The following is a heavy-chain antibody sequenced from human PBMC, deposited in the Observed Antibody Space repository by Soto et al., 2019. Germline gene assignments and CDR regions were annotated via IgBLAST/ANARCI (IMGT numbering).Heavy chain of an antibody. CDR3: AKDGSAYCGGDCYKIQH. J-gene: IGHJ1*01. D-gene: IGHD2-21*02. V-gene: IGHV3-30*18. CDR2: ISYDGSNK. Sequence: PXGSLRLSCAASGFTFSSYGMHWVRQAPGKGLEWVAVISYDGSNKYYADSVKGRFTISRDNSKNTLYLQMNSLRAEDTAVYYCAKDGSAYCGGDCYKIQHWGQGTLVTVSS. CDR1: GFTFSSYG.